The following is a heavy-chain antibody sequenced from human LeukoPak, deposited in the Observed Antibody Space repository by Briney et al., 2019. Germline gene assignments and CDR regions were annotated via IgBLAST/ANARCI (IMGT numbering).Heavy chain of an antibody. CDR2: INPNSGGT. D-gene: IGHD3-16*01. CDR1: GYTFTGYY. J-gene: IGHJ4*02. V-gene: IGHV1-2*06. CDR3: ARDIHPYNFDY. Sequence: ASVKLSCKASGYTFTGYYMHWVRQAPGQGLEWMGRINPNSGGTNYAQKFQGRVTMTRDTSISTAYMELSRLRSDDTAVYYCARDIHPYNFDYWGQGTLVTVSS.